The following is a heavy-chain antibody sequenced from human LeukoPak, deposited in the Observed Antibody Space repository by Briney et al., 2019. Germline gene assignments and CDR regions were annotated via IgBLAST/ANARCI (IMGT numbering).Heavy chain of an antibody. D-gene: IGHD4-17*01. Sequence: SETLSLTCTVSGDSISSSSYYWGWIRQPPGKGLEWIANIYYSGSTYYNPSLKSRVYISVDTSKNQFSLELSSLTAADTAVHYCAREFDYEGVDPWGQGTLVTVSS. CDR3: AREFDYEGVDP. CDR2: IYYSGST. J-gene: IGHJ5*02. CDR1: GDSISSSSYY. V-gene: IGHV4-39*07.